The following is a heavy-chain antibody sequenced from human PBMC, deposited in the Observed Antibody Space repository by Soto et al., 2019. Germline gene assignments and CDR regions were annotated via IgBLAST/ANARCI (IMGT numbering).Heavy chain of an antibody. CDR1: GFTFSTYS. Sequence: EVQLVESGGGLVKPGESLRLSCAASGFTFSTYSMNWVRQAPGKGLEWVSSISSSSSYIYYADSLKGRFTISRDNAKNSLYLQMRSLRAEDTAVYYCARDRTACTNLSCYRSMGYWGQGTLVTVSS. CDR2: ISSSSSYI. V-gene: IGHV3-21*01. J-gene: IGHJ4*02. CDR3: ARDRTACTNLSCYRSMGY. D-gene: IGHD2-2*02.